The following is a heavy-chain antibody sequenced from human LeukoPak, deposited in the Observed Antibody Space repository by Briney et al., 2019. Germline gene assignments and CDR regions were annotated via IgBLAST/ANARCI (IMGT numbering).Heavy chain of an antibody. CDR1: GYSFTAFY. CDR3: ARDGEYGTGSYYRGCFDY. D-gene: IGHD3-10*01. V-gene: IGHV1-2*02. J-gene: IGHJ4*02. Sequence: ASVKVSCKASGYSFTAFYIHWVRQAPGQGLEWMGWIHPRSGETNYAYKFRGRVTMTRDASISTTYMDLGSLGSDDTAVYYCARDGEYGTGSYYRGCFDYWGQGTLVTVSS. CDR2: IHPRSGET.